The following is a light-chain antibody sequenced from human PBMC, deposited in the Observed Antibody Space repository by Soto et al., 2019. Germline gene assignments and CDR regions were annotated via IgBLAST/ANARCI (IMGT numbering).Light chain of an antibody. CDR3: QHYLNYPIT. CDR1: QDIGSV. V-gene: IGKV1-8*01. J-gene: IGKJ5*01. CDR2: GAS. Sequence: AIRMTQSPSSLSASIGDTVTITCRASQDIGSVLAWYQQKPGTAPKVLISGASDLHGGVPSRFSGSGSRSDFTLTIPLLQSEDFATYYCQHYLNYPITFGQGTRL.